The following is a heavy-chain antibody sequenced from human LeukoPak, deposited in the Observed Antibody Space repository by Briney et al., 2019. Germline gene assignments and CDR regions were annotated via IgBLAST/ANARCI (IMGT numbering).Heavy chain of an antibody. V-gene: IGHV3-23*01. CDR1: GLTLSNYG. D-gene: IGHD3-22*01. CDR3: AKRGVVIRVILVGFHKEAYYFDS. J-gene: IGHJ4*02. CDR2: ISGSGGNT. Sequence: GGSLRLSCAVSGLTLSNYGMSWVRQAPGKGLEWVSGISGSGGNTYYADSVKGRFTISRDNSKNTLYLQMNSLRAEDTAVYFFAKRGVVIRVILVGFHKEAYYFDSWGQGALVTVSS.